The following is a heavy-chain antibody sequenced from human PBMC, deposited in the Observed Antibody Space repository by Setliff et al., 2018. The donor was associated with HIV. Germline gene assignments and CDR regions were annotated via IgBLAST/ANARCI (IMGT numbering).Heavy chain of an antibody. CDR3: ARARRDSYDRGRRNHYYIDV. V-gene: IGHV1-8*02. CDR1: GYTFSSYD. Sequence: ASVKVSCKASGYTFSSYDINWVRQATGQGLEWMGWMNPNSGNTGYAQKFQGRVTMTRDTSISTAYMELNNLKFEDTAVYYCARARRDSYDRGRRNHYYIDVWAKGPRSPSP. D-gene: IGHD3-22*01. CDR2: MNPNSGNT. J-gene: IGHJ6*03.